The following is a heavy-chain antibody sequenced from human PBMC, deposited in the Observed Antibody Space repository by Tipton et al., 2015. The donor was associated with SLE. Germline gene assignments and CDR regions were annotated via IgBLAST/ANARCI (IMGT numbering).Heavy chain of an antibody. J-gene: IGHJ4*02. CDR1: GFTFSSQY. CDR2: VSKDGTST. CDR3: AKGGGTTTRALDS. D-gene: IGHD1-7*01. Sequence: GSLRLSCVGSGFTFSSQYIHWVRQSPGKGLLWVARVSKDGTSTSHARSVKGRFTISRANAKNTLYLQMNSLRIEETAVYYCAKGGGTTTRALDSWGQGTLVTVSS. V-gene: IGHV3-74*01.